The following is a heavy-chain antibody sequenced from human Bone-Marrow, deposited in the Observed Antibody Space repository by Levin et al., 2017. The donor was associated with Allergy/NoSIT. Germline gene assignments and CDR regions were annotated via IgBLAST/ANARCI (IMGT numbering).Heavy chain of an antibody. J-gene: IGHJ5*02. V-gene: IGHV4-59*01. D-gene: IGHD3-10*01. CDR1: GGSISSYY. CDR2: VYYSGST. Sequence: SETLSLTCTVSGGSISSYYWSWIRQPPGKGLEWIGYVYYSGSTNYNPSLKSRVTISVDTSKNQISLKLSSVTAADTAFYYCARGYSGSYGRFDPWGQGTLVTVSS. CDR3: ARGYSGSYGRFDP.